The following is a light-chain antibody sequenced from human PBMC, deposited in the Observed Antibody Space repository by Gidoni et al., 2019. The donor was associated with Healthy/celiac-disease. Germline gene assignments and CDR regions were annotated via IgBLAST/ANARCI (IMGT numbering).Light chain of an antibody. CDR1: SGSVASNY. Sequence: NFMLTQPHSVSEFPGKTVTISCTRSSGSVASNYVQWYQQRPGSSPTTVIYEANQRPSGVPDRFSGSIDSSSNSASLTISGLKTEDEADYYCQSYDSSNHWVFGGGTKLTVL. CDR3: QSYDSSNHWV. V-gene: IGLV6-57*01. J-gene: IGLJ3*02. CDR2: EAN.